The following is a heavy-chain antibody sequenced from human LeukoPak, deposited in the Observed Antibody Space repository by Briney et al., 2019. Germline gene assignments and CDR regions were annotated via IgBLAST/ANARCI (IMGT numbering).Heavy chain of an antibody. CDR1: GFSVTSNY. J-gene: IGHJ4*02. Sequence: PGGSLTLSCTASGFSVTSNYKNGLRQAPEEALEWFSLIYSDESTYQVQSVNGKFTISRDKSNNMVYLQMNNLRVEDTAMYYCTRDPPAVLLGRYGWGQGALVTVSS. D-gene: IGHD2/OR15-2a*01. CDR3: TRDPPAVLLGRYG. CDR2: IYSDEST. V-gene: IGHV3-66*01.